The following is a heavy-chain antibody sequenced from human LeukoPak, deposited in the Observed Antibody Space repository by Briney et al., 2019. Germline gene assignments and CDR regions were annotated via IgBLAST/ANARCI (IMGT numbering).Heavy chain of an antibody. Sequence: SETLSLTCTVSGGSISSYYWSWIRQPPGKGLEWIGYIYYSGSTYYNPSLKSRVTISVDTSKNQFSLKLTSVTAADTAVYYCARGNSSSWPLDYWGQGTLVTVSS. D-gene: IGHD6-13*01. V-gene: IGHV4-59*08. J-gene: IGHJ4*02. CDR1: GGSISSYY. CDR3: ARGNSSSWPLDY. CDR2: IYYSGST.